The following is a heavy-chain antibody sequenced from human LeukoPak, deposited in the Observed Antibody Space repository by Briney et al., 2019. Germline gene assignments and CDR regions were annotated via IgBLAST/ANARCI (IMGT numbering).Heavy chain of an antibody. J-gene: IGHJ6*02. CDR1: GFTFSGYA. Sequence: PGGSLRLSCAASGFTFSGYAMSWVRQAPGKGLEWVSAISGSGGSTYYADSVKGRFTISRDNSKNTLYLQMNSLRAEDTAVYYCAKEVPLRSSGWYVSFDYYYYYGMDVWGQGTTVTVSS. CDR3: AKEVPLRSSGWYVSFDYYYYYGMDV. D-gene: IGHD6-19*01. V-gene: IGHV3-23*01. CDR2: ISGSGGST.